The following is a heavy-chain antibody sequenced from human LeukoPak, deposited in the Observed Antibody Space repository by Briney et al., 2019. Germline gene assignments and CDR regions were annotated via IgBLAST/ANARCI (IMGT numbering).Heavy chain of an antibody. CDR3: ARAVYYDGSFGI. CDR1: GGSISSGGYS. D-gene: IGHD3-22*01. CDR2: IYYSGST. Sequence: PSETLSLTCAVSGGSISSGGYSWSWIRQPPGKGLEWIGYIYYSGSTYYNPSLKSRVTISVDTSKNQFSLKLSSVTAADTAVYYCARAVYYDGSFGIWGQGTMVTVSS. J-gene: IGHJ3*02. V-gene: IGHV4-30-4*07.